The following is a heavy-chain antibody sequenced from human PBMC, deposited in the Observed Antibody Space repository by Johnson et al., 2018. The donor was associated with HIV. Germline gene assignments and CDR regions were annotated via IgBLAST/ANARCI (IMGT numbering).Heavy chain of an antibody. D-gene: IGHD1-26*01. CDR1: GFTFSSYT. CDR3: ASRMYSGGSGGAFDI. V-gene: IGHV3-30-3*01. CDR2: ISYDGSNK. Sequence: QVQLVESGGGVVQPGRSLRLSCVASGFTFSSYTMHWVRQAPGKGLEWVAVISYDGSNKYYADSVKGRFTISRDNAKNSLYLQMNSLIAEDTALYYCASRMYSGGSGGAFDIWGQGTMVTVSS. J-gene: IGHJ3*02.